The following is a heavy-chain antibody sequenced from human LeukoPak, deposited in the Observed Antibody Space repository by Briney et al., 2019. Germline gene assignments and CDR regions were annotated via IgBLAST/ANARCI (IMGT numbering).Heavy chain of an antibody. V-gene: IGHV1-2*02. J-gene: IGHJ4*02. D-gene: IGHD5-18*01. Sequence: ASVKVSCKASGYTFTGYYMHWVRQAPGQGLEWMGWINPNSGGTNYAQKLQGRVTMTTDTSTSTAYMEPRSLRSDDTAVYYCARGSSYGFSMGYWGQGTLVTVSS. CDR2: INPNSGGT. CDR1: GYTFTGYY. CDR3: ARGSSYGFSMGY.